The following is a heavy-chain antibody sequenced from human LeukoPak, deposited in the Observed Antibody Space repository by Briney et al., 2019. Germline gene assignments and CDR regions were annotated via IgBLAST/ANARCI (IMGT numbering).Heavy chain of an antibody. D-gene: IGHD3-22*01. CDR3: ARDSGSPYYYDSSGSDWFDP. J-gene: IGHJ5*02. Sequence: PSETLSLTCTVSGGSISNSYGSWIRQPPGKGLEWIGYIFHSGSANYNPSLESRVTISVDTSKNQFSLKLSSVTAADTAVYYCARDSGSPYYYDSSGSDWFDPWGQGTLVTVSS. CDR2: IFHSGSA. V-gene: IGHV4-59*12. CDR1: GGSISNSY.